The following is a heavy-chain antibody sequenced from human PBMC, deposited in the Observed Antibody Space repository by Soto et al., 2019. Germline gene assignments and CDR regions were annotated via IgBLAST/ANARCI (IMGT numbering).Heavy chain of an antibody. V-gene: IGHV5-51*01. CDR2: IYPGDSDT. Sequence: GESLKISCKGSGYSFTSYWIGWVRQMPGKGLEWMGIIYPGDSDTRYSPSFQGQVTISADKSISTAYLQWSSLKASDTAMYYCARLPTTTFDYGDYVDRAFDIWGQGTMVTVSS. D-gene: IGHD4-17*01. CDR3: ARLPTTTFDYGDYVDRAFDI. J-gene: IGHJ3*02. CDR1: GYSFTSYW.